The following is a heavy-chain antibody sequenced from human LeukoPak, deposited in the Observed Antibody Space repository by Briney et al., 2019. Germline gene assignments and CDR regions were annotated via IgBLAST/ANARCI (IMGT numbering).Heavy chain of an antibody. D-gene: IGHD3-10*01. CDR3: ARGGTNYYYMDV. J-gene: IGHJ6*03. CDR1: GFTFNSYA. V-gene: IGHV3-23*01. Sequence: GGSLRLSCAASGFTFNSYAMSWVRHAPGKGLEWVSAISGSGDRTFYADSVKGRLTISRDNSKNTLYLQLNTVRAEDTALYYCARGGTNYYYMDVWGNGTTVTVSS. CDR2: ISGSGDRT.